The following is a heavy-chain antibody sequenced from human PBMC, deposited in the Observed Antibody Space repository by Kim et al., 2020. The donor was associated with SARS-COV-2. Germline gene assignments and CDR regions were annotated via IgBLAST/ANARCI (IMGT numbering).Heavy chain of an antibody. CDR3: ARDKVITFGGVIDRGPIDY. J-gene: IGHJ4*02. Sequence: ASVKVSCKASGYTFTSYAMHWVRQAPGQRLEWMGWINAGNGNTKYSQKFQGRVTITRDTSASTAYMELSSLRSEDTAVYYCARDKVITFGGVIDRGPIDYWGQGTLVTVSS. V-gene: IGHV1-3*01. CDR2: INAGNGNT. CDR1: GYTFTSYA. D-gene: IGHD3-16*02.